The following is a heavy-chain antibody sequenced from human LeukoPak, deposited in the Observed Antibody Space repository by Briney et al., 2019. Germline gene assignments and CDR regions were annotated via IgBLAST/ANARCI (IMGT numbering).Heavy chain of an antibody. J-gene: IGHJ4*02. D-gene: IGHD3-3*01. V-gene: IGHV5-51*01. Sequence: GESLKISCKGSGYSFTSYWIGWVRQMPGKGLEWMGIIYPGDSDTGYSPSFQGQVTISADKSISTAYLQWSSLKASDTAMYYCARSKYYDFWSGYPPPDYWGQGTLVTVSS. CDR3: ARSKYYDFWSGYPPPDY. CDR1: GYSFTSYW. CDR2: IYPGDSDT.